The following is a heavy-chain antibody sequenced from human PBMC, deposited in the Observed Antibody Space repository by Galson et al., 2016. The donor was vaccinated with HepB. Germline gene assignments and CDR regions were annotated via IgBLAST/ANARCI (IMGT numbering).Heavy chain of an antibody. J-gene: IGHJ4*02. D-gene: IGHD3-22*01. CDR1: GYTFTHYA. V-gene: IGHV7-4-1*02. CDR2: INTNTGNP. CDR3: ARDLPDSSRYYPLYLDD. Sequence: SVKVSCKASGYTFTHYAMNWVRQAPGQGLEFMGWINTNTGNPTYVRGSAGRFVFSMDPSVSTAYLQISSLKAEDTAIYYCARDLPDSSRYYPLYLDDRGQGTLVTVSS.